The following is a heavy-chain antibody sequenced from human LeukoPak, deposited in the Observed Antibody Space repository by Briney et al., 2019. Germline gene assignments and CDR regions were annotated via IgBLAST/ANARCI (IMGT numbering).Heavy chain of an antibody. J-gene: IGHJ4*02. V-gene: IGHV4-34*01. CDR1: GGSFSGYF. D-gene: IGHD3-3*01. CDR3: KPRFWEWLFDY. Sequence: TSETLSLTCAVYGGSFSGYFWGWIRQPPGKGLEWIGSIYDSGSTYYNPSLKSRVTISVDTSKNQFSLKLNSVTAADTAMYYCKPRFWEWLFDYWGQGTLVTFPS. CDR2: IYDSGST.